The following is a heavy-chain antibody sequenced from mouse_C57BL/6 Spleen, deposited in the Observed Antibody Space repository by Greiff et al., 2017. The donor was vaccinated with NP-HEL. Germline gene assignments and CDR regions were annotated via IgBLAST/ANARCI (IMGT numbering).Heavy chain of an antibody. CDR1: GYSITSGYY. V-gene: IGHV3-6*01. J-gene: IGHJ2*01. D-gene: IGHD1-1*01. CDR3: ARDRYYGFDY. CDR2: ISYDGSN. Sequence: DVKLQESGPGLVKPSQSLSLTCSVTGYSITSGYYWNWIRQFPGNKLEWMGYISYDGSNNYNPSLKNRISITRDTSKNQFFLKLNSVTTEDTATXHCARDRYYGFDYWGQGTTLTVSS.